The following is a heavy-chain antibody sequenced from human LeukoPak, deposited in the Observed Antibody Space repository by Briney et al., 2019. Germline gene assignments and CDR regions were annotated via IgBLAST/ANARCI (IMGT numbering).Heavy chain of an antibody. CDR3: ARHGYYGSGSYYSFDY. V-gene: IGHV5-10-1*01. Sequence: GAALRISCKGFGYRFTSYWNSWGRGMPGKGLGWMGRIEPSESYKNYSPSFEGHVTISADKSISTPYLQWSSLKASDTAMYYCARHGYYGSGSYYSFDYWGQGTLVTVSS. J-gene: IGHJ4*02. D-gene: IGHD3-10*01. CDR2: IEPSESYK. CDR1: GYRFTSYW.